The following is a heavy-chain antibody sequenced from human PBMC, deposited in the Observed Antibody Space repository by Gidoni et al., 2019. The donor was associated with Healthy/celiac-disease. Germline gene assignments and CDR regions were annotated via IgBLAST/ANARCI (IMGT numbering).Heavy chain of an antibody. J-gene: IGHJ4*02. V-gene: IGHV1-46*03. D-gene: IGHD2-15*01. Sequence: QVQLVQSGAEVKKPGASVKVSCRASEYTFTSYYMHWVRQAPGQGLEWMGIINPSGGSTSYAQKFQGRVTMTRDTSTSTVYMELSSLRSEDTAVYYCARDCSGGSCYSGGDYWGQGTLVTVSS. CDR2: INPSGGST. CDR1: EYTFTSYY. CDR3: ARDCSGGSCYSGGDY.